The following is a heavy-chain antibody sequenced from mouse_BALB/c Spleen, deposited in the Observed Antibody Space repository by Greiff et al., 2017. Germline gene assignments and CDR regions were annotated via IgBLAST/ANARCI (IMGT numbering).Heavy chain of an antibody. CDR2: IWSGGST. J-gene: IGHJ2*01. V-gene: IGHV2-4-1*01. CDR1: GFSLTSYG. CDR3: AGYGSSYGDFDY. Sequence: VQVVESGPGLVQPSQSLSITCTASGFSLTSYGVHWVRQSPGKGLEWLGVIWSGGSTDYNAAFISRLSISKDNSKSQVFFKMNSLQADDTAIYYCAGYGSSYGDFDYWGQGTTLTVSS. D-gene: IGHD1-1*01.